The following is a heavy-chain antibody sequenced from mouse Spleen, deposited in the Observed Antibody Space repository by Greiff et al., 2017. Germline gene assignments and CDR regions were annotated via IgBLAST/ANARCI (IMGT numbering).Heavy chain of an antibody. D-gene: IGHD4-1*01. CDR2: IYPGSGNT. Sequence: QVHVKQSGPELVKPGASVKISCKASGYSFTSYYIHWVKQRPGQGLEWIGWIYPGSGNTKYNEKFKGKATLTADTSSSTAYMQLSSLTSEDSAVYYCARNWEEQFAYWGQGTLVTVSA. CDR1: GYSFTSYY. CDR3: ARNWEEQFAY. V-gene: IGHV1-66*01. J-gene: IGHJ3*01.